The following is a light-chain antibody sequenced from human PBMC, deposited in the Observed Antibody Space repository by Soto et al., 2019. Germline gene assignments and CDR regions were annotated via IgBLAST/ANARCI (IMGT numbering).Light chain of an antibody. V-gene: IGKV3-11*01. CDR2: DAS. CDR1: QSVSSY. J-gene: IGKJ5*01. Sequence: EIVLTQSPATLSLSPGERATLSCRASQSVSSYLAWYQQKPGKAPRLLIYDASNRATGIPARLSGSGSGTDFPLTTSSLGPEDFAVYSCQQRTNWPLPIPCAQGTRLEIK. CDR3: QQRTNWPLPIP.